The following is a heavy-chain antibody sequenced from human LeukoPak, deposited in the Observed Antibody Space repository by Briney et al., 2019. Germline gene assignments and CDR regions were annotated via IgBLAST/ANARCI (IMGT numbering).Heavy chain of an antibody. D-gene: IGHD6-19*01. CDR1: GYTFTSYY. J-gene: IGHJ6*02. V-gene: IGHV1-46*01. Sequence: ASVKVSCKASGYTFTSYYMHWVRQAPGQGLEWMGIINPSGGSTSYAQKFQGRVTMTRDTSTSTVYMELSSLRSEDTAVYYCAREAPIAVAARAGMDVWGQGTTVTVSS. CDR2: INPSGGST. CDR3: AREAPIAVAARAGMDV.